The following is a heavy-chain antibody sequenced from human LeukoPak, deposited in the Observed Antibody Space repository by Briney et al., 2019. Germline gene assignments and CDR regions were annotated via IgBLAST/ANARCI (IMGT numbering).Heavy chain of an antibody. Sequence: GGSLRLSCAASGFTFDDFAMHWVRQAPGKGLEWVSGISWNSVGIGYADSVKGRFTISRDNSKNTLYLQMNSLRAEDTAVYYCAKDKPIGYCSSTSCYGGYFQHWGQGTLVTVSS. CDR1: GFTFDDFA. V-gene: IGHV3-9*01. D-gene: IGHD2-2*01. CDR3: AKDKPIGYCSSTSCYGGYFQH. CDR2: ISWNSVGI. J-gene: IGHJ1*01.